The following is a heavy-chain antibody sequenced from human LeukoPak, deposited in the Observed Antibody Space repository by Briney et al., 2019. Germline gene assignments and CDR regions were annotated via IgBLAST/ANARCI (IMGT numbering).Heavy chain of an antibody. V-gene: IGHV1-69*13. CDR3: AGLSQRGDFDY. D-gene: IGHD3-10*01. J-gene: IGHJ4*02. CDR1: GYTFTSYG. Sequence: GASVKVSCKASGYTFTSYGISWVRQAPGQGLEWMGGIIPIFGTANYAQKFQGRVTITADESTSTAYMELSSLRSEDTAVYYCAGLSQRGDFDYWGQGTLVTVSS. CDR2: IIPIFGTA.